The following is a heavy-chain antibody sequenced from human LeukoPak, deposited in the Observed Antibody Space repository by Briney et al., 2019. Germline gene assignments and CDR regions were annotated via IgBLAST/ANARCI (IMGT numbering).Heavy chain of an antibody. Sequence: SETLSLACTVSGGSISSYYWSWIRQPPGKGLEWIAYISDIGSINYNPSLKSRVTISLDTSKNQFSLKLSSVTAADTAVYYCAGHHPRNTVDFWGQGTLVTVSS. J-gene: IGHJ4*02. CDR2: ISDIGSI. V-gene: IGHV4-59*08. CDR3: AGHHPRNTVDF. CDR1: GGSISSYY. D-gene: IGHD2/OR15-2a*01.